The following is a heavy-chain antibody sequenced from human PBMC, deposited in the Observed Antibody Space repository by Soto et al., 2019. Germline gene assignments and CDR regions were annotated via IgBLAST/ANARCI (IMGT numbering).Heavy chain of an antibody. CDR1: GGSISSGDYY. Sequence: SETLSLTCTVSGGSISSGDYYWSWIRQPPGKGLEWIGYIYYSGSTYYNPSLKSRVTISVDTSKNQFSLKLSSVTAADTAVYYCARGRIYDTSGLGTWGQGTLVTVSS. V-gene: IGHV4-30-4*01. D-gene: IGHD3-22*01. CDR2: IYYSGST. CDR3: ARGRIYDTSGLGT. J-gene: IGHJ5*02.